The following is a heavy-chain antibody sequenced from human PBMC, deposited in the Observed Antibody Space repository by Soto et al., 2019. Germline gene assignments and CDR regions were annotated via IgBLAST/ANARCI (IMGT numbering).Heavy chain of an antibody. Sequence: GASVKVSCKASGYSFTMYSIHWVRQAPGQSLEWMGWTNAVNGNTKYSQKFQGRVTITRDTSASTAYMELSSLRSEDTSVYYCGRDSKWDDTIVGMDVWGQGTKVTVSS. D-gene: IGHD3-16*02. CDR2: TNAVNGNT. CDR1: GYSFTMYS. V-gene: IGHV1-3*01. CDR3: GRDSKWDDTIVGMDV. J-gene: IGHJ6*02.